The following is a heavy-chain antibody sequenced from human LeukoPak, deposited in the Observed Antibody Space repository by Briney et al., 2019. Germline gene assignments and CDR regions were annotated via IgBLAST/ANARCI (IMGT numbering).Heavy chain of an antibody. J-gene: IGHJ4*02. Sequence: PGGSLRLSCTASGFTFNNHAMNWVRQAPGKGLEWVSSISGSGGSTYYADSVKGRFTISRDSSKNTLYLQMNSLRSEDTAVYYCASDYYDSFYWGQGTLVTVSS. CDR2: ISGSGGST. CDR3: ASDYYDSFY. D-gene: IGHD3-22*01. V-gene: IGHV3-23*01. CDR1: GFTFNNHA.